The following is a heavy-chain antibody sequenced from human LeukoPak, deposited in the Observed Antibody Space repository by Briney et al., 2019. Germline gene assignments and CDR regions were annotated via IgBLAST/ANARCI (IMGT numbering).Heavy chain of an antibody. Sequence: PSETLSLTCTVSGGSISSSSYYWGWIRQPPGKGLEWIGEINHSGSTNYNPSLKSRVTISVDTSKNQFSLKLSSVTAADTAVYYCARLTPPSRLPIGEYNYGHFDYWGQGTLVTVSS. D-gene: IGHD5-18*01. CDR1: GGSISSSSYY. CDR3: ARLTPPSRLPIGEYNYGHFDY. J-gene: IGHJ4*02. CDR2: INHSGST. V-gene: IGHV4-39*07.